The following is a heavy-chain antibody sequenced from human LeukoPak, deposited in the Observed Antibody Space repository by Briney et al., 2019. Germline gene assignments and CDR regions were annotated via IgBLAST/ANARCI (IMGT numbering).Heavy chain of an antibody. CDR3: ARDIGALTTQVPPDAFDI. Sequence: ASVKVSCKASGYTFTSYAMKWVRQAPGQGLEWMGWINPNTGNPKYAQGFTGPGVFSLDTSFSTAYLKINSLKAEATAVYYCARDIGALTTQVPPDAFDIWGQRTMVTVSS. CDR2: INPNTGNP. V-gene: IGHV7-4-1*02. CDR1: GYTFTSYA. J-gene: IGHJ3*02. D-gene: IGHD6-6*01.